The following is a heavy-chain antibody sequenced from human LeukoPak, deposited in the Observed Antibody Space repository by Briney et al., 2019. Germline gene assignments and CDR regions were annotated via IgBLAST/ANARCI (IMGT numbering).Heavy chain of an antibody. CDR3: ARERVLRFLEWRKPIDY. J-gene: IGHJ4*02. CDR1: GFTLSRYS. V-gene: IGHV3-48*01. D-gene: IGHD3-3*01. CDR2: ILSMSRTI. Sequence: RGSLRLSCAPSGFTLSRYSMNWVRQAHGKGLGWVSYILSMSRTIYYADSVKGRFTISRDKTKNSLYLQMNSMRAEDTAVYYCARERVLRFLEWRKPIDYWGQGTLVTVSS.